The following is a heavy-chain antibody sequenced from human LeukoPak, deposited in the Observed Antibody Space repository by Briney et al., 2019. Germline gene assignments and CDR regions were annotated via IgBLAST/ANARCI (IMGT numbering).Heavy chain of an antibody. V-gene: IGHV4-39*07. CDR1: GGSISSSSYH. CDR3: ARGPVMWRGSNTALDY. J-gene: IGHJ4*02. Sequence: MPSETLSLTCTVSGGSISSSSYHWGWIRQPPGKGLEWIGSIYYSGSTYYNPSLKSRVTISVDTSKNQFSLKLSSVTAADTAVYYCARGPVMWRGSNTALDYWGQGTLVTVSS. D-gene: IGHD5-18*01. CDR2: IYYSGST.